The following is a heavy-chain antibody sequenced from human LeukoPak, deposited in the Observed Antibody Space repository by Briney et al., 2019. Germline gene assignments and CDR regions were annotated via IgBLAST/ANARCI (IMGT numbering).Heavy chain of an antibody. Sequence: ASVKVSCKASGHTFTGYYMHWVRQAPGQGLEWMGWINANSGGTNYAQNFQGRVTMTRDTSISTAYMELSRLRSDDTAVYYCARASWFGELSDAFDIWGQGTMVTVSS. CDR3: ARASWFGELSDAFDI. CDR1: GHTFTGYY. V-gene: IGHV1-2*02. J-gene: IGHJ3*02. D-gene: IGHD3-10*01. CDR2: INANSGGT.